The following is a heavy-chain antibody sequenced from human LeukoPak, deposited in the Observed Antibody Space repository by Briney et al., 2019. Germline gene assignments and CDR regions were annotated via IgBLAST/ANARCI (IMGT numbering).Heavy chain of an antibody. Sequence: SETLSLTCTVSGGSISDYYWSWIRQPPGKGLEWIGEINHRGITNYNPSLKSRVTILVDTSKSQISLKLSSVTAADTAVYYCARHGHHGDHDCWGQGILVTVSS. CDR3: ARHGHHGDHDC. CDR2: INHRGIT. J-gene: IGHJ4*02. D-gene: IGHD2-21*02. CDR1: GGSISDYY. V-gene: IGHV4-34*01.